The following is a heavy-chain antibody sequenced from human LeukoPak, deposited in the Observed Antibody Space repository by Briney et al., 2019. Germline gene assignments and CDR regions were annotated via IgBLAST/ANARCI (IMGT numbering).Heavy chain of an antibody. CDR3: AREYDSSGYYPVHDY. CDR1: GGSISSYY. D-gene: IGHD3-22*01. J-gene: IGHJ4*02. CDR2: IYTSGST. V-gene: IGHV4-4*07. Sequence: PSETLSLTCTVSGGSISSYYWSWIRQPAGKGLEWIGRIYTSGSTHYNPSLKSRVTMSVDTSKNQFSLKLSSVTAADTAVYYCAREYDSSGYYPVHDYWGQGTLVTVSS.